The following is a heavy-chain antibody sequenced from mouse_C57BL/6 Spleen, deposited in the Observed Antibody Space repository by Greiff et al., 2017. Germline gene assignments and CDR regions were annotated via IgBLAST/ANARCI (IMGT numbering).Heavy chain of an antibody. CDR1: GYAFSRYW. V-gene: IGHV1-80*01. CDR3: ARSPYYYGSSYYAMDY. D-gene: IGHD1-1*01. CDR2: LYPGDGDT. Sequence: QVQLQQSGAELVKPGASVKISCKASGYAFSRYWMNWVKQRPGKGLEWIGQLYPGDGDTNYNGKFKGQATLTADKSSSTAYMQLTSLTSEDSAVYCCARSPYYYGSSYYAMDYWGQGTSVTVSS. J-gene: IGHJ4*01.